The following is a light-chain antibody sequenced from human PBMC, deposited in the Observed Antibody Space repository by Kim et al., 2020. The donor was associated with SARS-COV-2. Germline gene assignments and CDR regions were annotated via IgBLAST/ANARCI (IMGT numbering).Light chain of an antibody. Sequence: VSVAPGQTASISCSGDKLGDKFTCWYQQKPGQSPVLVIYEDDKRPSGIPERFSGSNSGNTATLSISGTQAIDEADYYCQAWDSSFVFGGGTQLTVL. J-gene: IGLJ2*01. CDR3: QAWDSSFV. CDR1: KLGDKF. V-gene: IGLV3-1*01. CDR2: EDD.